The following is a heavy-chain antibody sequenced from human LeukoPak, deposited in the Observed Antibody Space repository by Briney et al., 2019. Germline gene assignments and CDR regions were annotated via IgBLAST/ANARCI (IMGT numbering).Heavy chain of an antibody. CDR1: GGSISSGDYY. V-gene: IGHV4-30-4*08. D-gene: IGHD1-26*01. Sequence: SETLSLTCTVSGGSISSGDYYWSWIRQPPGQGLKWIGYIYYGGSTYYNPSLKSRVTISVDTSKNQFSLKLSSVTAADTAVYYCARGGGSYAGAFDIWGQGTMVTVSS. J-gene: IGHJ3*02. CDR3: ARGGGSYAGAFDI. CDR2: IYYGGST.